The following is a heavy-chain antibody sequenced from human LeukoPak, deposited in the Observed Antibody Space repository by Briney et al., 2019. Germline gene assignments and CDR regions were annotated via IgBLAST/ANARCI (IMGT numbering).Heavy chain of an antibody. Sequence: GGSLRLSCAASGFTFSSYAMHWVRQAPGKGLEWVAVISYDGSNKYYADSVKGRFTISRDNSKNTLYLQMNSLRAEDTAVYYCASDTYGAARPLYFDYWGQGTLVTVSS. D-gene: IGHD6-6*01. J-gene: IGHJ4*02. V-gene: IGHV3-30-3*01. CDR1: GFTFSSYA. CDR3: ASDTYGAARPLYFDY. CDR2: ISYDGSNK.